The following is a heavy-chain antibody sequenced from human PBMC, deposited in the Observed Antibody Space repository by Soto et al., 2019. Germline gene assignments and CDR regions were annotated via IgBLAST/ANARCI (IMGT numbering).Heavy chain of an antibody. CDR1: GGSFSGYY. Sequence: PSETLSLTCAVYGGSFSGYYWSWIRQPPGKGLEWIGEINHSGSTNYNPSLKSRVTISVDTSKNQFSLKLSSVTAADTAVYYCARVLRYFDWLSSYGMDVWGQGTTVTVSS. CDR2: INHSGST. V-gene: IGHV4-34*01. CDR3: ARVLRYFDWLSSYGMDV. J-gene: IGHJ6*02. D-gene: IGHD3-9*01.